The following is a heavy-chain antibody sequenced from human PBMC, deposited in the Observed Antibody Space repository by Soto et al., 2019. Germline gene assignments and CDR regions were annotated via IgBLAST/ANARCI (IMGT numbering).Heavy chain of an antibody. CDR3: ARGPVGSGSYTDYYGMDV. V-gene: IGHV1-69*13. D-gene: IGHD3-10*01. Sequence: ASVKVSCKASGGTFSSYAISWVRQAPGQGLEWMGGIIPIFGTANYAQKFQGRVTITADESTSTAYMELSSLRSEDTAVYYCARGPVGSGSYTDYYGMDVWGQGTTVTVSS. J-gene: IGHJ6*02. CDR1: GGTFSSYA. CDR2: IIPIFGTA.